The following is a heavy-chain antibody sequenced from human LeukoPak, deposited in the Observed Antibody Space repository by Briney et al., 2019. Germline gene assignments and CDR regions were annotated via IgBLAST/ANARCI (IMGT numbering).Heavy chain of an antibody. D-gene: IGHD4-23*01. Sequence: SETLSLTCAVSGYSISSGYYWGWIRQPPGKGLEWIGSIYHSGSTYYNPSLKSRVTISVDTSKNQFSLKLSSVTAADTAVYYCARLYYGGIIYYYYMDVWGKGTTVTVSS. J-gene: IGHJ6*03. CDR3: ARLYYGGIIYYYYMDV. V-gene: IGHV4-38-2*01. CDR2: IYHSGST. CDR1: GYSISSGYY.